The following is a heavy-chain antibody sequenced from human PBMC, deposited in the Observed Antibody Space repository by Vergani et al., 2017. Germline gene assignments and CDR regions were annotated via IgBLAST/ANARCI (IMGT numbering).Heavy chain of an antibody. J-gene: IGHJ6*02. CDR1: GFTFSGYY. V-gene: IGHV1-2*02. CDR2: VNPNSGGT. CDR3: ARSLAAAGHYYYYYGMDV. D-gene: IGHD6-13*01. Sequence: QVQLVQSGAEVKKPGASVKVSCKTSGFTFSGYYIHWVRQAPGQGLEWMGWVNPNSGGTNYAQKFQGRVTMTRETSINTAYMELNRLKSDDTAMYYCARSLAAAGHYYYYYGMDVWGQGTTVTVSS.